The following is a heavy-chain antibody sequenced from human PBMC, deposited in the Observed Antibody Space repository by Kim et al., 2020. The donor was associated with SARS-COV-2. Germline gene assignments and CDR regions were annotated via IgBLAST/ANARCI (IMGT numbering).Heavy chain of an antibody. Sequence: TEHVKGRFTNSRDNSKNTLYRTMNSPRAEDTAVFYCAKAIFGVVIPLDCWGQGTLVTVSP. J-gene: IGHJ4*02. D-gene: IGHD3-3*01. CDR3: AKAIFGVVIPLDC. V-gene: IGHV3-23*01.